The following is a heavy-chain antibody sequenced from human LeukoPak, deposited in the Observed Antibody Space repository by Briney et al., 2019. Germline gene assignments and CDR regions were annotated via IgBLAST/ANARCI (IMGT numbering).Heavy chain of an antibody. J-gene: IGHJ4*02. CDR2: IKQDGSEK. D-gene: IGHD3-22*01. CDR3: AGSSAYF. Sequence: QPGGSLRLSCAASGFTFSNYWMNWVRQAPGKGLEWVANIKQDGSEKYYVDSVKGRFTISRDNAKHSLYLQMNSLRAEDTAVYYCAGSSAYFWGQGTLVTVSS. V-gene: IGHV3-7*01. CDR1: GFTFSNYW.